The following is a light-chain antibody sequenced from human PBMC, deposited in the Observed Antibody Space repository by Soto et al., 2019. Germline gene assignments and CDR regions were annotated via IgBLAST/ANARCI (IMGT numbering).Light chain of an antibody. CDR2: GAS. Sequence: ETVMTQSPATLSVSPGERATLSCRASQSVRSNLAWYQQKPGQAPSLLIYGASTRATGIPARFSGSGSGTDFTLTISSLQSEDFAVYFCQQYKNWPPLTFGGGTKVEIK. CDR3: QQYKNWPPLT. J-gene: IGKJ4*01. V-gene: IGKV3-15*01. CDR1: QSVRSN.